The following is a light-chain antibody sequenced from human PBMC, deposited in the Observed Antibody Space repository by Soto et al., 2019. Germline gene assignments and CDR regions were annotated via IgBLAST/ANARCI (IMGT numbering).Light chain of an antibody. CDR2: GAS. CDR1: QSVSSNY. V-gene: IGKV3-20*01. J-gene: IGKJ4*01. Sequence: DIVLTQSPGTLSLSPGERATLSCRASQSVSSNYLAWYQQKPGQAPRLLIYGASSRATGIPDRFSGSGSGTDFTLTISRLEPEEFAVYYCQQYGSSPRVTFGGGTKVEIK. CDR3: QQYGSSPRVT.